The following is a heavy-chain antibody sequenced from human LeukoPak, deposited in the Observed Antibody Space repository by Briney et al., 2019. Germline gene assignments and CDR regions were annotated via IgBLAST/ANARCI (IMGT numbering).Heavy chain of an antibody. D-gene: IGHD6-19*01. J-gene: IGHJ4*02. CDR2: MDYSGST. Sequence: SETLSLTCTVSGGSISDYYWTWIRQSPGTGLEWIGYMDYSGSTAYNPSLKSRVTISIDTSKKQFSLELGSVTAADTAIYFCARRKRGSGGPFDYWGQGTLVTVSS. V-gene: IGHV4-59*08. CDR3: ARRKRGSGGPFDY. CDR1: GGSISDYY.